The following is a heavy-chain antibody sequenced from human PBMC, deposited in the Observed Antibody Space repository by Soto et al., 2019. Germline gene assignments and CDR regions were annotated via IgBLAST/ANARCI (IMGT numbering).Heavy chain of an antibody. CDR1: GGTFSSYA. D-gene: IGHD1-1*01. J-gene: IGHJ4*02. V-gene: IGHV1-69*06. Sequence: SVKVSCKASGGTFSSYAISWVRQAPGQGLEWMGGIIPIFGTANYAQKFQGRVTITADKSTSTAYMELSSLRSEDTAVYYCARHNHRTRGLLNYFDYWGQGTLVTVSS. CDR2: IIPIFGTA. CDR3: ARHNHRTRGLLNYFDY.